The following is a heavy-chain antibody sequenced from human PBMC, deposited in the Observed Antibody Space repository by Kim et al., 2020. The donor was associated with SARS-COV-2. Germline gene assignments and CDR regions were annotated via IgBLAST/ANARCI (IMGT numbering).Heavy chain of an antibody. J-gene: IGHJ4*02. CDR3: ARFGWGAF. V-gene: IGHV4-59*11. D-gene: IGHD3-10*01. CDR2: VDNSGRT. Sequence: SETLSLTCTVSGGPSGTHYWNWIRQPPGRGLEWIGYVDNSGRTSYNPSLKSRVAISRDTSRFHFSLILTSVTAADTAVYYCARFGWGAFWGQGTLVTVSS. CDR1: GGPSGTHY.